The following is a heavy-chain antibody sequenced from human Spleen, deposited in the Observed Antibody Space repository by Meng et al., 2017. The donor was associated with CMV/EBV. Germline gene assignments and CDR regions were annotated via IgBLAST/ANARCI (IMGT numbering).Heavy chain of an antibody. CDR2: ISSSSSYI. CDR3: ARDLLDERTTVTPFDAFDI. V-gene: IGHV3-21*01. J-gene: IGHJ3*02. D-gene: IGHD4-17*01. Sequence: GGSLRLSCAASGFTFSSYAMSWVRQAPGKGLEWVSSISSSSSYIYYADSVKGRFTISRDNAKNSLYLQMNSLRAEDTAVYYCARDLLDERTTVTPFDAFDIWGQGTMVTVSS. CDR1: GFTFSSYA.